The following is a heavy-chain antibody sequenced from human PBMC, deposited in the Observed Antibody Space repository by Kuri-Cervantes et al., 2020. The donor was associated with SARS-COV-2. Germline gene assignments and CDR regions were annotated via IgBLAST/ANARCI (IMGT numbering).Heavy chain of an antibody. V-gene: IGHV1-18*01. Sequence: ASVKVSCKASGYTFTSYGISWVRQAPGQGLEWMGWISAYNGNTNYAQKFQGRVTMTRDTSTSTVYMELSSLRSEDTAVYYCARSGYYYYDSSGYDHLDYWGQGTLVTVSS. D-gene: IGHD3-22*01. CDR1: GYTFTSYG. J-gene: IGHJ4*02. CDR3: ARSGYYYYDSSGYDHLDY. CDR2: ISAYNGNT.